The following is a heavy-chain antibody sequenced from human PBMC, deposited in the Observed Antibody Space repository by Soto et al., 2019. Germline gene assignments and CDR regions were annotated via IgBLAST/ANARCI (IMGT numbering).Heavy chain of an antibody. Sequence: ASVKVSCKASGYTFTSYGISWVRQAPGQGLEWMGWISAYNGSTNYAQKLQGRVTMTTDTSTSTAYMELRSLRSDDTAVYYCARVKRVYYDNSWFDPWGQGTLVTVSS. V-gene: IGHV1-18*01. CDR2: ISAYNGST. CDR3: ARVKRVYYDNSWFDP. J-gene: IGHJ5*02. CDR1: GYTFTSYG. D-gene: IGHD3-9*01.